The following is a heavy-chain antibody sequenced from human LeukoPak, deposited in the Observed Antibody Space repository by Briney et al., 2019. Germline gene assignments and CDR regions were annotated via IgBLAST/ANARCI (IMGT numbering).Heavy chain of an antibody. Sequence: GGSLRLSCAASGFIFRNHWMSRVRQVPGRGLEWVAHIKQGGNEKHYVDSVEGRFTLSRDDSKNSLYLQMNSLRVDDSAVYYCARGPNYGDRVDYFDYWGQGTLVTVSS. CDR1: GFIFRNHW. D-gene: IGHD4-17*01. CDR3: ARGPNYGDRVDYFDY. V-gene: IGHV3-7*01. J-gene: IGHJ4*02. CDR2: IKQGGNEK.